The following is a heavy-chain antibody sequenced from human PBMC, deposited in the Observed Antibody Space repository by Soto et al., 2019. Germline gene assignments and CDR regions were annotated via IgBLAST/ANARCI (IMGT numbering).Heavy chain of an antibody. V-gene: IGHV4-34*01. CDR1: GGSLSGYF. D-gene: IGHD3-3*01. CDR2: INHSGST. J-gene: IGHJ6*03. CDR3: ASYHYYDFWIGSRHYMDA. Sequence: QVHLEQWGAGLLKPSETLSLTCAVYGGSLSGYFWSWVRQPPGTGLEWIGEINHSGSTNYNPSLKSRITISADPSKHQFSLRLSSVTAADSGIYFCASYHYYDFWIGSRHYMDAWGKGTTVTVSS.